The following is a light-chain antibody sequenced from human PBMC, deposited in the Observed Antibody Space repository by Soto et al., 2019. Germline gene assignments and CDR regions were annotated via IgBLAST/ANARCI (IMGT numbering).Light chain of an antibody. Sequence: IVMTQSPDTLSVSPGERATLSCRASQSITEKVVWYQQKSGQSPRLLIYDVSSRATGVPSRFSGTGSETDFTLTISGLQSEDSAIYFCQQYNNWPFSFGQGTRLEIK. CDR2: DVS. CDR3: QQYNNWPFS. J-gene: IGKJ5*01. CDR1: QSITEK. V-gene: IGKV3-15*01.